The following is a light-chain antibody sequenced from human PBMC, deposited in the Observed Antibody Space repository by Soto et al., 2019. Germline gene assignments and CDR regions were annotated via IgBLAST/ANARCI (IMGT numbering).Light chain of an antibody. CDR3: ATWDDSLKSPV. CDR2: SND. CDR1: SFNIGRET. J-gene: IGLJ2*01. Sequence: QSVLTQPPSASGTPGQTITISCSGSSFNIGRETVHWYQQFPGTAPKLLMYSNDQRRSGVPDRFSGSNAGTSASLAISGLQFEDEADYYCATWDDSLKSPVFGGGTKLTVL. V-gene: IGLV1-44*01.